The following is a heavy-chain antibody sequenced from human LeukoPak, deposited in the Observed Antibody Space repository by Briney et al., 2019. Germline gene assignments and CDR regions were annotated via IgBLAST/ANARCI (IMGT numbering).Heavy chain of an antibody. CDR3: ARRSVVVVPAAIYAFDI. Sequence: GSLTLSFAASGFPFSSYTMNCVRQAPGKGLEGGSYISSRRSTIYYAVSVKGRFTISRDNAKNSLYLQINSLRAEDTAVYYCARRSVVVVPAAIYAFDIWGQGTMVTVSS. CDR1: GFPFSSYT. V-gene: IGHV3-48*04. J-gene: IGHJ3*02. D-gene: IGHD2-2*01. CDR2: ISSRRSTI.